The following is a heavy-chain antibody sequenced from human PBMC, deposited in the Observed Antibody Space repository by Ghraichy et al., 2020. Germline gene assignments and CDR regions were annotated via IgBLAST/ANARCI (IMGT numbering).Heavy chain of an antibody. Sequence: ASVKVSCKASEYTFSGYYIHWVRQAPGQGLEWMGWISPNSGGTNYAQKFQGRVTMTRDTSISTAYMELRRLGSDDTALYYCTRGGSIAAVGTNIRFAYWGQGTLVTVSS. J-gene: IGHJ4*02. CDR3: TRGGSIAAVGTNIRFAY. CDR1: EYTFSGYY. CDR2: ISPNSGGT. V-gene: IGHV1-2*02. D-gene: IGHD6-13*01.